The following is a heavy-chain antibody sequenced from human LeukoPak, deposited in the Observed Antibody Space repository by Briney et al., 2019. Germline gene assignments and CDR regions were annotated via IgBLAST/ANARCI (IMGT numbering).Heavy chain of an antibody. CDR1: GFTFDDYA. D-gene: IGHD6-19*01. CDR2: ISGDGGST. J-gene: IGHJ4*02. CDR3: AKLIGGWYRSGDDY. Sequence: PGGSLRLSCAASGFTFDDYAMHWVRQAPGKGLEWVSLISGDGGSTYYADSLKGRFTISRDNSKNSLYLHMNSLRTEDTALYCCAKLIGGWYRSGDDYWGQGTLVTVSS. V-gene: IGHV3-43*02.